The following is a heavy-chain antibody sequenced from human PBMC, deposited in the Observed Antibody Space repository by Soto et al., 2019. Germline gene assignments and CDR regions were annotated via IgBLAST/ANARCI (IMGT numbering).Heavy chain of an antibody. CDR1: GFSFSSYA. D-gene: IGHD3-10*01. J-gene: IGHJ6*02. CDR2: MSAGGGST. Sequence: GGSLRLSCAASGFSFSSYAMSWVRQAPGKGLEWVSCMSAGGGSTLHADSVKGRFTISRDNSKNTLYLQMNSPRAEDTAVYYCAKDSYGSGTDYFYGMDVRGQGTTVTVSS. V-gene: IGHV3-23*01. CDR3: AKDSYGSGTDYFYGMDV.